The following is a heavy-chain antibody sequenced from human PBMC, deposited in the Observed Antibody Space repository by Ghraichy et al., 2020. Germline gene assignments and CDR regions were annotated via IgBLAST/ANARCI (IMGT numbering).Heavy chain of an antibody. CDR1: GGSVGSGSYY. CDR2: LYSSGISSI. D-gene: IGHD6-13*01. J-gene: IGHJ1*01. V-gene: IGHV4-61*01. CDR3: VRVPDSSSIFRYFQH. Sequence: SQTLSLTCTVSGGSVGSGSYYWNWIRQPPGKGLEWIGYLYSSGISSIQYNPSLENRVSISVGTSKNQFSLTLNSVTAADTAVYYCVRVPDSSSIFRYFQHWGQGTLVTVSS.